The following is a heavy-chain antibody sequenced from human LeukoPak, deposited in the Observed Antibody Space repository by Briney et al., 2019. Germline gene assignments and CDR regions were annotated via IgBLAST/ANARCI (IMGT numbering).Heavy chain of an antibody. J-gene: IGHJ4*02. CDR1: GFTFSSYA. Sequence: GGSLRLSCAASGFTFSSYAMTWVRQTPGRGLEWVSSISGSGGGTYYADSVKGRFTISRDNSKNTLYLQMNSLRAEDTAVYYCAKERSFGTWLGDYWGQGTLVTVSS. V-gene: IGHV3-23*01. CDR3: AKERSFGTWLGDY. CDR2: ISGSGGGT. D-gene: IGHD2/OR15-2a*01.